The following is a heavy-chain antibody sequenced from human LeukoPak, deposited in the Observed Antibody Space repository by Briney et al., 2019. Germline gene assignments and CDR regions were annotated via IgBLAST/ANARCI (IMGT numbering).Heavy chain of an antibody. Sequence: SETLSRTCTVSGGSISSYYWSWIRQPPGKGLEWIGYIYYSGSTNYNPSLKSRVTISVDTSKNQFSLKLSSVTAADTAVYYCARRHGYSSGWYYFDYWGQGTLVTVSS. J-gene: IGHJ4*02. CDR2: IYYSGST. CDR3: ARRHGYSSGWYYFDY. V-gene: IGHV4-59*08. CDR1: GGSISSYY. D-gene: IGHD6-19*01.